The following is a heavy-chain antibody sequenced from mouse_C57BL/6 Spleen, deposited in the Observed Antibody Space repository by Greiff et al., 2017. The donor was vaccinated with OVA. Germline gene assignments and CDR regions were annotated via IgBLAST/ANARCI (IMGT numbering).Heavy chain of an antibody. CDR1: GYTFTSYW. J-gene: IGHJ2*01. V-gene: IGHV1-59*01. CDR3: ARGDDYDGGDY. Sequence: QVQLKQPGAELVRPGTSVKLSCKASGYTFTSYWMHWVKQRPGQGLEWIGVIDPSDSYTNYNQKFKGKATLTVDTSSSTAYMQLSSLTSEDSAVYYCARGDDYDGGDYWGQGTTLTVSS. CDR2: IDPSDSYT. D-gene: IGHD2-4*01.